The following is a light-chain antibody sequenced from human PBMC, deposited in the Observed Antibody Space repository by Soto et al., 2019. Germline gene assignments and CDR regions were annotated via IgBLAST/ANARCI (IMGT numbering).Light chain of an antibody. J-gene: IGKJ4*02. CDR1: ENIFKF. Sequence: DIQLIQSPASLSASVGDRITITCRASENIFKFLAWYQQRSGRAPKLLIYAASALETGVPSRFSGRGSGTDFTLTIDSLQPDDSATYYCQHYNSQSITFGGGTKVDVK. CDR3: QHYNSQSIT. CDR2: AAS. V-gene: IGKV1-5*01.